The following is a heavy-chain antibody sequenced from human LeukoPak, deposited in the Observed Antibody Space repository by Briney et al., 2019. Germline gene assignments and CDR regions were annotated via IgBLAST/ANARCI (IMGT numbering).Heavy chain of an antibody. J-gene: IGHJ4*02. D-gene: IGHD5-12*01. CDR3: ARQPGGYSGPFDY. Sequence: SETLSLICSVSGGSISSSTYYWGWIRQPPGKGLEWVASVYYSGSTYYNPSLESRVTMSVDTSKNQFSLKLSSVTAADTAVYYCARQPGGYSGPFDYWGQGTLVTVFS. CDR1: GGSISSSTYY. CDR2: VYYSGST. V-gene: IGHV4-39*01.